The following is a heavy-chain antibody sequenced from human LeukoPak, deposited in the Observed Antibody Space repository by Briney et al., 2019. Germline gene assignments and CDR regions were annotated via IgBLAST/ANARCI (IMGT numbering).Heavy chain of an antibody. CDR2: ISYDGSNK. Sequence: PGGSLRLSCAASGFTFSSYAMHWVRQAPGKGLEWVAVISYDGSNKYYADSAKGRFTISRDNSKNTLYLQMNSLRAEDTAVYYCARDSGPGVVVVITTMGYWGQGTLVTVSS. D-gene: IGHD3-22*01. CDR1: GFTFSSYA. CDR3: ARDSGPGVVVVITTMGY. V-gene: IGHV3-30*04. J-gene: IGHJ4*02.